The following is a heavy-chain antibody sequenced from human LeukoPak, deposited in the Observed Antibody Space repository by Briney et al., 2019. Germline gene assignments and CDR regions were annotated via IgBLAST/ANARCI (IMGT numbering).Heavy chain of an antibody. Sequence: SETLSLTCTVSGGSISSYYWSWIRQPAGKGLEWIGRIYTGGSTNYNPSLKSRVTMSVDTSKNQFSLKLSSVTAADTAVNYCARDRYCSGGSCSTYNWFDPWGQGTVLTVSS. CDR2: IYTGGST. CDR3: ARDRYCSGGSCSTYNWFDP. CDR1: GGSISSYY. J-gene: IGHJ5*02. V-gene: IGHV4-4*07. D-gene: IGHD2-15*01.